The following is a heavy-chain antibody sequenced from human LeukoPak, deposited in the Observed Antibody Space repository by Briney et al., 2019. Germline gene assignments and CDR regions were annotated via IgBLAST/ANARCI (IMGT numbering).Heavy chain of an antibody. CDR2: ISWNSGSM. V-gene: IGHV3-9*03. Sequence: GRSLRLSCAASGFTFDDYAMHWVRRAPGKGLEWVSGISWNSGSMGYADSVKGRFTISRDNAKNSLYLQMNSLRAEDMALYYCAKGMYSGYDLGDYYFDYWGQGTLVTVSS. D-gene: IGHD5-12*01. CDR1: GFTFDDYA. J-gene: IGHJ4*02. CDR3: AKGMYSGYDLGDYYFDY.